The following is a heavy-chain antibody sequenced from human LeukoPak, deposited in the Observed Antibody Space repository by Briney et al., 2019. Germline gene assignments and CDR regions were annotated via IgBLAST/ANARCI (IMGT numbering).Heavy chain of an antibody. CDR3: ASPPIVVVAEYSYYYMDV. Sequence: GGSLRLSCAASGFTFSSYAMHWVRQAPGKGLEWVAVISYDGSNKYYADSVKGRFTISRDNSKNSLYLQMNSLRVEDTAVYYCASPPIVVVAEYSYYYMDVWGKGTTVTVSS. V-gene: IGHV3-30-3*01. CDR2: ISYDGSNK. J-gene: IGHJ6*03. D-gene: IGHD2-2*01. CDR1: GFTFSSYA.